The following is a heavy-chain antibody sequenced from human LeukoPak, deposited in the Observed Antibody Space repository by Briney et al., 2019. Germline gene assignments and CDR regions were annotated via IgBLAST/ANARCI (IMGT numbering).Heavy chain of an antibody. CDR1: GGSISRSNYY. D-gene: IGHD6-13*01. J-gene: IGHJ4*02. CDR3: ARDHSSSWSANFDY. V-gene: IGHV4-39*07. CDR2: VYYSGST. Sequence: PSETLSLTCTVSGGSISRSNYYWAWIRQPPGKGLEWIGSVYYSGSTYQNPSLRSRVTISVDTSKNQFSLKLSSVTAADTAVYYCARDHSSSWSANFDYWGQGTLVTVSS.